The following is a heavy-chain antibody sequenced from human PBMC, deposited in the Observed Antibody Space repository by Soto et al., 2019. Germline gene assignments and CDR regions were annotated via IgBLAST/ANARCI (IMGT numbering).Heavy chain of an antibody. CDR1: GYSVSSGYY. D-gene: IGHD6-13*01. Sequence: SETLSLTCAVSGYSVSSGYYWGWIRQPPGKGLEWIGTVYHSGTTYYNPSLKSRVTISLDTSKNQFSLTLSSVTAADTAMYYCTRSLYSSSWYAGYWGRGTQVTLSS. CDR2: VYHSGTT. J-gene: IGHJ4*02. CDR3: TRSLYSSSWYAGY. V-gene: IGHV4-38-2*01.